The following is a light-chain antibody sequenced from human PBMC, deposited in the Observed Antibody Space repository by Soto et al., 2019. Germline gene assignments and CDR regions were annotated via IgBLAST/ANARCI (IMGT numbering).Light chain of an antibody. V-gene: IGKV3-20*01. CDR3: QQYGSSWT. CDR2: GAS. J-gene: IGKJ1*01. Sequence: EIVLTQSPGTLSLSPGERGTLSCRASQSVTSSYLAWYQQRPGQAPRLLIYGASSRATGVPDRFSGSGSGTDFTLTISRLEPEDFGMYYCQQYGSSWTFGQGTKVDIK. CDR1: QSVTSSY.